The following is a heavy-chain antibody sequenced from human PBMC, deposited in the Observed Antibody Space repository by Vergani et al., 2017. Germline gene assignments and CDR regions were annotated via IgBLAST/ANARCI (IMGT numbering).Heavy chain of an antibody. CDR1: GFTFSSYG. V-gene: IGHV3-33*01. Sequence: QVQLVESGGGVVQPGRSLRLSCAASGFTFSSYGMHWVRQAPGKGLEWVAVIWYDGSNKYYADSVKGRFTISRDNSKNTLYLQMNSLRAEDTAVYYCARDGQQQLVRHLAFPGPRHYYYGMDVWGQGTTVTVSS. CDR3: ARDGQQQLVRHLAFPGPRHYYYGMDV. J-gene: IGHJ6*02. D-gene: IGHD6-13*01. CDR2: IWYDGSNK.